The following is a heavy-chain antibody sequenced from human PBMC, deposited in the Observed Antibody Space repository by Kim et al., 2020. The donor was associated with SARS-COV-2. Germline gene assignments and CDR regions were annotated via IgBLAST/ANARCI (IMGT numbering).Heavy chain of an antibody. CDR1: GFTFSSYA. CDR2: ISYDGSNK. V-gene: IGHV3-30*04. D-gene: IGHD3-10*01. Sequence: GGSLRLSCAASGFTFSSYAMHWVRQAPGKGLEWVAVISYDGSNKYYADSVKGRFTISRDNSKNTLYLQMNSLRAEDTAVYYCARDYYGSGSYHSFFDYWGQGTLVTVSS. CDR3: ARDYYGSGSYHSFFDY. J-gene: IGHJ4*02.